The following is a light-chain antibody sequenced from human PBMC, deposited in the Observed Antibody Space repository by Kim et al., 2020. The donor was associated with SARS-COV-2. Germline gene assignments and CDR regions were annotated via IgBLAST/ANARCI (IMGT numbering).Light chain of an antibody. CDR1: QGISSC. CDR2: VAS. CDR3: QHLNSDPPA. J-gene: IGKJ4*02. Sequence: FAGRRFIITCGASQGISSCLGWFQPKPGRATKLLFYVASTLQSGVPSRFSGSGSRNDFSLTIGSLQPEDFAAYSCQHLNSDPPAFDRGTKVDI. V-gene: IGKV1-9*01.